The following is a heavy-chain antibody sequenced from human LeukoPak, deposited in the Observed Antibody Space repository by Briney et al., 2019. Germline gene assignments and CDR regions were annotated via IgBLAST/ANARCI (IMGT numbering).Heavy chain of an antibody. D-gene: IGHD3-10*01. CDR1: GFTFSSYT. CDR2: IWYDGSKK. V-gene: IGHV3-33*08. Sequence: GGSLRLSCAVSGFTFSSYTMSWVRQAPGKGLEWVAVIWYDGSKKYYANSVKGRFTISRDNSKNTLYLQMNSLRAEDTAVYYCARELYYYGSGSYSKKGFDYWGQGTLVTVSS. J-gene: IGHJ4*02. CDR3: ARELYYYGSGSYSKKGFDY.